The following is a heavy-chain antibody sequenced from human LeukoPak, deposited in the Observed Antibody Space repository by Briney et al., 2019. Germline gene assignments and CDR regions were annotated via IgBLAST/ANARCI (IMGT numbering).Heavy chain of an antibody. J-gene: IGHJ4*02. CDR1: GFTFSSYA. Sequence: PGGSLRLSCAASGFTFSSYAMHWVRQAPGKGLEWVAVISYDGSNKYYADSVKGRFTISRDNSKNTLYLQMNSLRAEDTAVYYCATTSVAGTGFFDYWGQGTLVTVSS. V-gene: IGHV3-30*04. CDR2: ISYDGSNK. D-gene: IGHD6-19*01. CDR3: ATTSVAGTGFFDY.